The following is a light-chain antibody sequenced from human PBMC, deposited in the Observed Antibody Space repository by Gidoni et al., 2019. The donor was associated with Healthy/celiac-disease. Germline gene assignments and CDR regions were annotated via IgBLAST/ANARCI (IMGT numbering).Light chain of an antibody. Sequence: EIVLTQSPATLSLSPGERATLSCRASQSVSSYLAWYQQKPGQAPRPLIYDASNRATGIPARFSGSGSGTDFTLTISSLEPEDFAVYYCQHGTFGQGTKVEIK. CDR1: QSVSSY. CDR2: DAS. CDR3: QHGT. J-gene: IGKJ1*01. V-gene: IGKV3-11*01.